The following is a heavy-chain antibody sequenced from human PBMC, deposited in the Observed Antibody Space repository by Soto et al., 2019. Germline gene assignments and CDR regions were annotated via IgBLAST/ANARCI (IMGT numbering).Heavy chain of an antibody. CDR2: IFWADDK. CDR1: GFSLRTSGVG. V-gene: IGHV2-5*02. CDR3: THHGYYSYGMDV. J-gene: IGHJ6*02. Sequence: QITLKESGPTLVKPTQTLTLTCTFSGFSLRTSGVGVGWIRQPPGKALEWLALIFWADDKRYSPSLKSRLSITKGTSENQVFLTMTNMDPVDAATYYCTHHGYYSYGMDVWGQGTTVTVSS.